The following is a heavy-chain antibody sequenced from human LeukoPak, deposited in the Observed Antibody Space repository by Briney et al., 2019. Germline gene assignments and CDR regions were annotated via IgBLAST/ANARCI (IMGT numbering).Heavy chain of an antibody. Sequence: QSGGSLRLSCAASGFTFSSYAMSWVRQAPGKGLEWVSGISGSGGTTYYADSVKGRFTISRDNSKNTLYLQMNSLIAEDTAIYYCAKDQYSQYYYYGMDVWGQGTTVTVSS. CDR2: ISGSGGTT. J-gene: IGHJ6*02. CDR3: AKDQYSQYYYYGMDV. V-gene: IGHV3-23*01. CDR1: GFTFSSYA. D-gene: IGHD5-12*01.